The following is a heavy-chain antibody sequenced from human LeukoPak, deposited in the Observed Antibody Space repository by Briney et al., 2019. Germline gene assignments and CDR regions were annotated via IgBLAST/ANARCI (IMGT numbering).Heavy chain of an antibody. D-gene: IGHD5-18*01. Sequence: SQTLSLTCTVSGGSISSGSYYWSWIRQPAGKGLEWIGRIYTSGSTNYNPSLKSRVTISVDTSKNQFSLKLSSVTAADTAVYYCARAGGYSYGSLDYWGQGTLVTVSS. CDR2: IYTSGST. CDR1: GGSISSGSYY. V-gene: IGHV4-61*02. CDR3: ARAGGYSYGSLDY. J-gene: IGHJ4*02.